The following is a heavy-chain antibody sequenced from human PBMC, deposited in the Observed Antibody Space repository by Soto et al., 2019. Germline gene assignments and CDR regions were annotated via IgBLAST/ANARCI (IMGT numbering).Heavy chain of an antibody. CDR3: ARRPKRGTFHYYGVDV. D-gene: IGHD1-26*01. Sequence: QLQLQESGPGLLKPSETLSLTCSVSGGSISSSSYFWDWIRQPPGMGLEWLGNIYYNGPTYYNPALTSRFTISVETSQNQLSLNLSPVTAADTAVYYCARRPKRGTFHYYGVDVWGQGTTVTVSS. CDR1: GGSISSSSYF. J-gene: IGHJ6*02. CDR2: IYYNGPT. V-gene: IGHV4-39*01.